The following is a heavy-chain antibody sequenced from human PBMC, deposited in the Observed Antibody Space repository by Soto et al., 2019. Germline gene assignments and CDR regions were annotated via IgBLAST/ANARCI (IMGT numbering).Heavy chain of an antibody. J-gene: IGHJ4*02. CDR1: GFSVSSNY. Sequence: EVQLVESGGGLIQPGGSLRLSCAASGFSVSSNYMSWVRQAPGKGLEWVSVFYSGGTTYYADSVKGRFTISRDNSKHTLYLQMNSLRAEDTAVYYCNGGHAPLPIGDLDYWGQGTLVTVSS. CDR3: NGGHAPLPIGDLDY. CDR2: FYSGGTT. V-gene: IGHV3-53*01. D-gene: IGHD2-15*01.